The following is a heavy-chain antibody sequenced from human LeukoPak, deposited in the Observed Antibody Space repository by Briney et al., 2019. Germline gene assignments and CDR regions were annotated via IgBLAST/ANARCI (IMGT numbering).Heavy chain of an antibody. CDR1: GYTFTGYY. CDR2: INPNSGGT. CDR3: ARDFFQGYSSSSDFQH. J-gene: IGHJ1*01. D-gene: IGHD6-6*01. Sequence: VASVKVSCKASGYTFTGYYMHWVRQAPGQGLEWMGWINPNSGGTNYAQKFQGRVTMTRDTSISTAYMELSRLRSDDTAVYYCARDFFQGYSSSSDFQHWGQGTLVTVSS. V-gene: IGHV1-2*02.